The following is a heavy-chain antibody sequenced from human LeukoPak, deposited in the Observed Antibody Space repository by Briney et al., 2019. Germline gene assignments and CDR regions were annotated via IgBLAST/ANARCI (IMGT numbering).Heavy chain of an antibody. D-gene: IGHD2-2*01. Sequence: ASVKVSCKASVHTFTGYHMHWVPHAPGQGLEWMGSINPNRGDTSYAQRFQGRVYMTRDTSISTAYMELSSLGPDDTAVYYCARGPLGYCSRTTCYYYFDYWGQGSPVTVSS. CDR1: VHTFTGYH. CDR3: ARGPLGYCSRTTCYYYFDY. CDR2: INPNRGDT. V-gene: IGHV1-2*02. J-gene: IGHJ4*02.